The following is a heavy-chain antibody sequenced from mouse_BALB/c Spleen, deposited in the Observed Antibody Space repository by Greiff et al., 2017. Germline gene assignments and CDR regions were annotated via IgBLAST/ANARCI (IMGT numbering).Heavy chain of an antibody. D-gene: IGHD1-1*01. CDR2: ISSGGSYT. Sequence: VQLVESGGDLVKPGGSLKLSCAASGFTFSSYGMSWVRQTPDKRLEWVATISSGGSYTYYPDSVKGRFTISRDNAKNTLYLQMSSLKSEDTAMYYCARLLRRGYFDVWGAGTTVTVSS. V-gene: IGHV5-6*01. CDR1: GFTFSSYG. CDR3: ARLLRRGYFDV. J-gene: IGHJ1*01.